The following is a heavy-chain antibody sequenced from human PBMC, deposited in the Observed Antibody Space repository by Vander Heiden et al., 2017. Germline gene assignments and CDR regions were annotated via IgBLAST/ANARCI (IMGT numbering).Heavy chain of an antibody. Sequence: QVQLVASGGGLVKPGVSLRPSCAASGFTCSDYYMSWIRQAPGKGLEWVSYISSSGSTIYYADSVKGRFTISRENAKNSLYLQMNSLRAEDTAVYYCASPRVGDYLDYWGQGTLVTVSS. V-gene: IGHV3-11*01. CDR3: ASPRVGDYLDY. J-gene: IGHJ4*02. CDR1: GFTCSDYY. D-gene: IGHD4-17*01. CDR2: ISSSGSTI.